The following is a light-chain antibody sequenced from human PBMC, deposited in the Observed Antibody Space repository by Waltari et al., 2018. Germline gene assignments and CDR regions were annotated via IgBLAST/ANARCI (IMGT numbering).Light chain of an antibody. J-gene: IGKJ5*01. CDR2: AAS. CDR3: QQANNFPIT. CDR1: KGISSW. V-gene: IGKV1-12*01. Sequence: DIQMTQSPSSVSASVGDRVTITCRASKGISSWLAWYQQKPGNAPKLLIYAASSWQSGVPSRFSGSGSGTDFTLTISSLQPEDFATYYCQQANNFPITFGQGTRLEIK.